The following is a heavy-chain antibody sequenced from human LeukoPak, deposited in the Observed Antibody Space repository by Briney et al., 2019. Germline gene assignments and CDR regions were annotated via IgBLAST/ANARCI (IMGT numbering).Heavy chain of an antibody. CDR3: AREYYDYYEGFDY. J-gene: IGHJ4*02. CDR1: GYTFTSYY. D-gene: IGHD3-22*01. CDR2: ISAYNGNT. Sequence: ASVKVSCKASGYTFTSYYMHWVRQAPGQGLEWMGRISAYNGNTNYAQKLQGRVTMTTDTSTRTAYMELRSLRSDDTAVYFCAREYYDYYEGFDYWGQGTLVTVSS. V-gene: IGHV1-18*04.